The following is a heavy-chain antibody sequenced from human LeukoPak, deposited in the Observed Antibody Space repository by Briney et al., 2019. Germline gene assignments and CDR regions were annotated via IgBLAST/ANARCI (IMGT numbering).Heavy chain of an antibody. Sequence: GGSLRLSCAASGFTFSSYWMSWVRQAPGKGLEWVANIKQDGSEKYYVDSVKGRFTISRDNAKNSLCLQMNSLRAEDTAVYYCARDRSLRYFDWLLAKADYYYYGMDVWGQGTTVTVSS. CDR2: IKQDGSEK. CDR1: GFTFSSYW. CDR3: ARDRSLRYFDWLLAKADYYYYGMDV. J-gene: IGHJ6*02. V-gene: IGHV3-7*01. D-gene: IGHD3-9*01.